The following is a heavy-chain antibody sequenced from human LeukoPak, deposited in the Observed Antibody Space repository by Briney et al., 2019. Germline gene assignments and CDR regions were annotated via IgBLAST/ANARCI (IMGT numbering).Heavy chain of an antibody. CDR2: INPSGGGS. Sequence: ASVKVSCKASGYTFSNYYMHWVRQAPRKGLERMGIINPSGGGSTYAQNLQGRVTMTMETSTSTVYLDLNNLRSEDTAVYYCAREIGPRQLHLWASAFDYWGRGTLVTVSS. V-gene: IGHV1-46*01. J-gene: IGHJ4*02. D-gene: IGHD5-18*01. CDR1: GYTFSNYY. CDR3: AREIGPRQLHLWASAFDY.